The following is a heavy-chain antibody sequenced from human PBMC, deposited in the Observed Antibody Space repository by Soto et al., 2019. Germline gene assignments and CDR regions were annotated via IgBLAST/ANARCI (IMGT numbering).Heavy chain of an antibody. Sequence: EVQLVESGGGLVKPGGSLRLSCAASGFTFSSYSMNWVRQAPGKGLEWVSCISSSSSYIDYADSVKGRFTISRDNAKNNLYQPMNSLRAEDTAVYYGARYSAYYDSSGYYRDYWGQGTLVTVSS. CDR3: ARYSAYYDSSGYYRDY. D-gene: IGHD3-22*01. V-gene: IGHV3-21*01. J-gene: IGHJ4*02. CDR1: GFTFSSYS. CDR2: ISSSSSYI.